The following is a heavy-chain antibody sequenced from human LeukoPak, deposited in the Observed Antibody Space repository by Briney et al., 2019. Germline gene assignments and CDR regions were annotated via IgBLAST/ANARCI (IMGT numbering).Heavy chain of an antibody. V-gene: IGHV1-69*04. CDR3: ARWRGSGYSDY. CDR1: GGTFSSYA. CDR2: IIPILGIA. J-gene: IGHJ4*02. Sequence: GASVKVSCKASGGTFSSYAISWVRQAPGQGLEWMGRIIPILGIANYAQKFQGRVTITADKSTSTAYMELSSLRSEDTAVYYCARWRGSGYSDYWGQGTLVTVSS. D-gene: IGHD3-22*01.